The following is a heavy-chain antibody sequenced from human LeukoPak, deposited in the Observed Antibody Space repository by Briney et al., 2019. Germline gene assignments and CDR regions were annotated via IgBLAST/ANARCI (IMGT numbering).Heavy chain of an antibody. Sequence: GGSLRLSCAASGFIVSSNYMSWVRQAPGKGLEWVSVIYSGGSTYYADSVRGRFTTSRDISKNTLYLQMNSLRAEDTAVYYCARDSSGYRTDYWGQGTLVTVSS. D-gene: IGHD3-22*01. J-gene: IGHJ4*02. CDR3: ARDSSGYRTDY. V-gene: IGHV3-66*01. CDR2: IYSGGST. CDR1: GFIVSSNY.